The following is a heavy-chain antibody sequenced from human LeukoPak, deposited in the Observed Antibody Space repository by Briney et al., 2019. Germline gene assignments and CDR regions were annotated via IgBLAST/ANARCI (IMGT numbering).Heavy chain of an antibody. CDR2: ISGSGGST. V-gene: IGHV3-23*01. Sequence: PGGSLRLSCAASGFTFSSYAMSWVRQAPGKGLEWVSAISGSGGSTYYADSVKGRFTISRDNSKNTLYLQMNSLRAEDTAVYYCAKDRRSTSWTNWFDPWGQGTLVTVSS. CDR1: GFTFSSYA. CDR3: AKDRRSTSWTNWFDP. J-gene: IGHJ5*02. D-gene: IGHD2-2*01.